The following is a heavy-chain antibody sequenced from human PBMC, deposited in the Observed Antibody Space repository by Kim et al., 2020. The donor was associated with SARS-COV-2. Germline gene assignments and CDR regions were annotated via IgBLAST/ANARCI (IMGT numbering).Heavy chain of an antibody. CDR1: GFTFSDYF. J-gene: IGHJ4*02. D-gene: IGHD2-15*01. CDR2: ISSSGSTR. Sequence: GGSLRISCAASGFTFSDYFMSWIRQAPGKGLEWVSYISSSGSTRKYADSVKGRFTISRDNAENSLYLQMNSLTVEDTAVYYCARETPDQSSSEFDSWGQGIQVTVSS. CDR3: ARETPDQSSSEFDS. V-gene: IGHV3-11*01.